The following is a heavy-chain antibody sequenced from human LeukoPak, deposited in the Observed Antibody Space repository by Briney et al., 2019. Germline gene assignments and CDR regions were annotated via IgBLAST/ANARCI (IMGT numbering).Heavy chain of an antibody. CDR3: AKGRMGSGWYELDY. CDR1: GFTFSSYG. D-gene: IGHD6-19*01. J-gene: IGHJ4*02. CDR2: IRYDGTNK. V-gene: IGHV3-30*02. Sequence: KAGGSLRLSCAASGFTFSSYGMHWVRQAPGKGLEWVAFIRYDGTNKYYGDSVKGRFTISRDNSKNTLYLQMNSLRAEDTAVYYCAKGRMGSGWYELDYWGQGTLVTVSS.